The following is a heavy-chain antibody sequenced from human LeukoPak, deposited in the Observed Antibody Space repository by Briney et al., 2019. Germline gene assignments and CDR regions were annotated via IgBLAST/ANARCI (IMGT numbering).Heavy chain of an antibody. J-gene: IGHJ4*02. CDR1: GFTFSSYA. D-gene: IGHD6-13*01. Sequence: GGSLRLSCVASGFTFSSYAMSWVRQAPGKELEWVSTISGGGGSTYYADSVKGRFTISRENSKNTLYLQVNSLRVEDTAKYYCAKDATSSWSAPFDYWGQGTLVTVSS. CDR3: AKDATSSWSAPFDY. V-gene: IGHV3-23*01. CDR2: ISGGGGST.